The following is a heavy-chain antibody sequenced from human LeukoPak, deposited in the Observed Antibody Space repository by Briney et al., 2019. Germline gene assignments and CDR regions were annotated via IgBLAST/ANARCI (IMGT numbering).Heavy chain of an antibody. Sequence: PGGSLRLSCAASGFTPSSYGMLWVRQAPGKGLEWVAFIRYDGSNKYYADSVKGRFTISIDNSKNTLYLQMNSLRAEDTAVYYCAKEFKRYYDRGGYLDYGGQGTLVTVSS. J-gene: IGHJ4*02. CDR3: AKEFKRYYDRGGYLDY. D-gene: IGHD3-22*01. V-gene: IGHV3-30*02. CDR2: IRYDGSNK. CDR1: GFTPSSYG.